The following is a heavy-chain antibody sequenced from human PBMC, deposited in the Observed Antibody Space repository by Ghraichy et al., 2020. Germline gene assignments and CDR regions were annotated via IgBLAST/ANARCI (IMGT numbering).Heavy chain of an antibody. CDR3: ARYTYCNGGSCYSDDY. CDR2: VSGYNGDT. D-gene: IGHD2-15*01. Sequence: ASVKVSCKASGYRFTSYGISWVRQAPGQGLEWMGWVSGYNGDTKYAQKLQDRVTMTTDTSTNTAFLELRSLRSDDTAVYYCARYTYCNGGSCYSDDYWGQGTLVTVSS. CDR1: GYRFTSYG. J-gene: IGHJ4*02. V-gene: IGHV1-18*01.